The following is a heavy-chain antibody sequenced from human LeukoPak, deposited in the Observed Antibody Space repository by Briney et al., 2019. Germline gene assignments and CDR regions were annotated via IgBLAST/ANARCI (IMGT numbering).Heavy chain of an antibody. J-gene: IGHJ4*02. CDR1: GNRFPSHW. Sequence: GESLKISCKGFGNRFPSHWIDWGRQMPGKGLGGVGIFTLGESDKRYSPSIHGEVTISADKSISTAYLQWNSLKASDTAIYYCARLNQVGATPGDYWGQGTLVTVSS. D-gene: IGHD1-26*01. CDR3: ARLNQVGATPGDY. CDR2: FTLGESDK. V-gene: IGHV5-51*01.